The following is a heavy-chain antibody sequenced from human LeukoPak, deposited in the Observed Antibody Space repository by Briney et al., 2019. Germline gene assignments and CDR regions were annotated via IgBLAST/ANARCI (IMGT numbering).Heavy chain of an antibody. Sequence: PGGSLRLSCAASGFTFSSYSMNWVRQAPGKGLEWVSYISSSSSTIYYADSVKGRFTISRDNAKNSLYLQMNSLRAEDTAVYYCARDMGITDSPQERVFDYWGQGTLVTVSS. D-gene: IGHD3-16*01. CDR1: GFTFSSYS. V-gene: IGHV3-48*04. J-gene: IGHJ4*02. CDR3: ARDMGITDSPQERVFDY. CDR2: ISSSSSTI.